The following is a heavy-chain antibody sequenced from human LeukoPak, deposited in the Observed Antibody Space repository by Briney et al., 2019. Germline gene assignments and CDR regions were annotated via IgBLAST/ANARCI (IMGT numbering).Heavy chain of an antibody. V-gene: IGHV4-59*11. CDR1: GGSISSHY. J-gene: IGHJ6*02. D-gene: IGHD2-8*02. CDR3: ARDAGGLRAGMDV. CDR2: IYYSGST. Sequence: SETLSLTCTVSGGSISSHYWSWIRQPPGKGLEWIGYIYYSGSTNYNPSLKSRVIISVDTSKNQFSLKLSSVTAADTAVYYCARDAGGLRAGMDVWGQGTTVTVSS.